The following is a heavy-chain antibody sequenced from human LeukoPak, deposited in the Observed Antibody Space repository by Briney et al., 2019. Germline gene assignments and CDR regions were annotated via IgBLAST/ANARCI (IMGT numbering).Heavy chain of an antibody. CDR1: GFTFSSYC. CDR2: INSDGSST. V-gene: IGHV3-74*01. Sequence: QSGRSLRLSCAASGFTFSSYCMHWLRQAPRKRLVCVSRINSDGSSTSYADSVKGRFTISRDNAKNTLYLQMNSLRAEDTAVYYCAGFCGGGCYPNWFDPWGQGTLVTVSS. CDR3: AGFCGGGCYPNWFDP. D-gene: IGHD2-21*02. J-gene: IGHJ5*02.